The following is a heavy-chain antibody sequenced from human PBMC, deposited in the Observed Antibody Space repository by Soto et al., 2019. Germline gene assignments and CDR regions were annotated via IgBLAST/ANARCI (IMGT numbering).Heavy chain of an antibody. Sequence: SETLSLTCAVYGGSFSGYYWSWIRQPPGKGLEWIGEINHSGSTNYNPSLKSRVTISVDTSKNQFSLKLSSVTAADTAVYYCARGGLITIFGVTGAFDIWGQGTIVTVSS. CDR1: GGSFSGYY. CDR2: INHSGST. J-gene: IGHJ3*02. CDR3: ARGGLITIFGVTGAFDI. V-gene: IGHV4-34*01. D-gene: IGHD3-3*01.